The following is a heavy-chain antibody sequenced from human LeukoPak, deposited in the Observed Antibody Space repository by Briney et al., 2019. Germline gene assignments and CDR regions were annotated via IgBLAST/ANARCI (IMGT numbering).Heavy chain of an antibody. D-gene: IGHD3-22*01. CDR2: INPSGGST. CDR3: ARRGGTNYYDSSGYFD. CDR1: GYTFTRYY. J-gene: IGHJ4*02. Sequence: ASVKVSCKASGYTFTRYYMHWVRQAPGQGLEWMGIINPSGGSTSYAQKCQGRVTMTRDMSTSTVYMELSSLRSEDTAVYYCARRGGTNYYDSSGYFDWGQGTLVTVSS. V-gene: IGHV1-46*01.